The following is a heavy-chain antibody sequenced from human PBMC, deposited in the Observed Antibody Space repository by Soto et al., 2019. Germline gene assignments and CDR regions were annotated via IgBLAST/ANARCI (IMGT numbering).Heavy chain of an antibody. J-gene: IGHJ6*02. CDR2: VSSSGTPI. V-gene: IGHV3-11*01. D-gene: IGHD3-10*01. CDR3: ARDSITMVRGLIVPHYYYSGSDV. CDR1: GFTFTDYY. Sequence: GGSLRLSCAASGFTFTDYYMSWIRQPPGKGLEWVAYVSSSGTPIYYADSVKGRFTISRDNAMKSVYLQMNSLRAEDTAVYYWARDSITMVRGLIVPHYYYSGSDVWRQGTTVTVSS.